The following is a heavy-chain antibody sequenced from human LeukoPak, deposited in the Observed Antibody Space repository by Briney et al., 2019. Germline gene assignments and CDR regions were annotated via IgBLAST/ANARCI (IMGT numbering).Heavy chain of an antibody. Sequence: ASVKVSCKASGYTFTSYDINWVRRATGQGLEWMGWMNPNSGNTGYEQKLQGRVTMARNTSISTAYMELSSLRSEDTAVYYCARHPPGGYSYQKGNWFDPWGQGTLVTVSS. CDR2: MNPNSGNT. V-gene: IGHV1-8*01. CDR3: ARHPPGGYSYQKGNWFDP. D-gene: IGHD5-18*01. J-gene: IGHJ5*02. CDR1: GYTFTSYD.